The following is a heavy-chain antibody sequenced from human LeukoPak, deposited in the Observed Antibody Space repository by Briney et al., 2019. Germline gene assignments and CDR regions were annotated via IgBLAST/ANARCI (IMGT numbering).Heavy chain of an antibody. J-gene: IGHJ4*02. CDR3: ARDAEFTIFGVGGVSPPQI. CDR1: GGTFSSYA. Sequence: SVKVSCKASGGTFSSYAISWVRQAPGQGLEWMGRIIPILGIANYAQKFQGRVTITADKSTSTAYMELSSLRSEDTAAYYCARDAEFTIFGVGGVSPPQIWGQGTLVTVSS. CDR2: IIPILGIA. D-gene: IGHD3-3*01. V-gene: IGHV1-69*04.